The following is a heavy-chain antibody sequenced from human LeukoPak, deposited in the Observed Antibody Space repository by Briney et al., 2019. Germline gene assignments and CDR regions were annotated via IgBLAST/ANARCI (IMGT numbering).Heavy chain of an antibody. J-gene: IGHJ3*02. Sequence: SQTLSLTCAVSGGSTSSGGYSWSWIRQPPGKGLEWIGHFYYSGNTKYNPSLKSRLTISGDTSKNQFSLHVKSVTAADTAVYYCARHADGNTYGFGVFDIWGQGTMVTVFS. CDR1: GGSTSSGGYS. CDR3: ARHADGNTYGFGVFDI. D-gene: IGHD5-18*01. V-gene: IGHV4-30-4*07. CDR2: FYYSGNT.